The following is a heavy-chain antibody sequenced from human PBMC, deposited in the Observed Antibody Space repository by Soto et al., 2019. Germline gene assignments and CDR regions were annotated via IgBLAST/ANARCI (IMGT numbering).Heavy chain of an antibody. CDR2: ISGSGSNT. CDR3: AKEGQQLGGGYFDY. J-gene: IGHJ4*02. Sequence: EVQLLESGGGLVQPGGSLRLSCAASGFTFSSYAMSWVRQAPGKGLEWVSAISGSGSNTYYADSVKGRFTISRDNSKNTLYLQLNSLRAEDTAVYYCAKEGQQLGGGYFDYWGQGTLVTLS. V-gene: IGHV3-23*01. D-gene: IGHD6-13*01. CDR1: GFTFSSYA.